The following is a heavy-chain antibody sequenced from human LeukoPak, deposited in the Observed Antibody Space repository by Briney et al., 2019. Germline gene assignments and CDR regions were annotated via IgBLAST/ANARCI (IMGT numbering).Heavy chain of an antibody. CDR1: GGSISSGSYY. J-gene: IGHJ4*02. D-gene: IGHD1-1*01. Sequence: SETLSLTCTVSGGSISSGSYYWSWIRQPAGKGLEWIGRIYTSGTTNYNPSLRSRVTISVDTSKNQFPLKLSSVTAADTAVYYCAREGPWNAYYWGQGTLVTVSS. CDR3: AREGPWNAYY. CDR2: IYTSGTT. V-gene: IGHV4-61*02.